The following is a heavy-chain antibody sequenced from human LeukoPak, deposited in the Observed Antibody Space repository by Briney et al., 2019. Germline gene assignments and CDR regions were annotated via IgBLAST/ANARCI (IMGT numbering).Heavy chain of an antibody. J-gene: IGHJ4*02. CDR1: GYSIRSGYY. V-gene: IGHV4-38-2*02. CDR2: IYHTGST. CDR3: ASLDYGGNPPHDY. Sequence: SETLSLTCTVSGYSIRSGYYWGWIRQPPGKGLEWIGSIYHTGSTYYNSSLKSRVTISVDTSKNQFSLKLTSVTAADTAVYYRASLDYGGNPPHDYWGQGTLVTVSS. D-gene: IGHD4-23*01.